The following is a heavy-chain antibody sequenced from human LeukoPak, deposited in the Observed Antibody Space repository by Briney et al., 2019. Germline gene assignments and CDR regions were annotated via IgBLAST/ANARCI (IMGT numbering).Heavy chain of an antibody. CDR3: ARGPNSNWSGLDF. CDR2: ISPTGSTT. J-gene: IGHJ4*02. CDR1: GFSFSGHW. Sequence: GGSLRLSCIASGFSFSGHWMHWARQLPGKGLVWVSRISPTGSTTSYADSVKGRFTVSRDNAKDTLYLQVNNLRAEDTAVYYCARGPNSNWSGLDFWGQGTLLTVSS. V-gene: IGHV3-74*01. D-gene: IGHD6-6*01.